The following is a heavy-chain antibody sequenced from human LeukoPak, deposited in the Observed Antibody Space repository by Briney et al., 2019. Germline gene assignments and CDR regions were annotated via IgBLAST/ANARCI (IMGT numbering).Heavy chain of an antibody. CDR2: ISYDGSNK. CDR1: GFTFSSYA. J-gene: IGHJ3*02. CDR3: ARAQGTQGESTGDDAFDI. D-gene: IGHD3-16*01. Sequence: GGSLRLSCAASGFTFSSYAMHWVRQAPGKGLEWVAVISYDGSNKYYADSVKGRFTISRDNSKNTLYLQMNSLRAEDTAVYYCARAQGTQGESTGDDAFDI. V-gene: IGHV3-30-3*01.